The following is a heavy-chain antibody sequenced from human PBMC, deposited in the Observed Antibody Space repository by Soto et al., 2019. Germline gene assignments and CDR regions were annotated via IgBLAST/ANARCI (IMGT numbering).Heavy chain of an antibody. Sequence: VHLVQSGAEVKKPGASVKVSCRASGYTFTSDAMHWVRQAPGQGLEWLGWINVGTGYTTFSQTFQGRVSITRVTYASTAYMELSSLRSEDTAIYYCARAGAWGSNYDDAAFDAWGQGKKVTVSS. V-gene: IGHV1-3*01. D-gene: IGHD3-22*01. CDR1: GYTFTSDA. CDR3: ARAGAWGSNYDDAAFDA. J-gene: IGHJ3*01. CDR2: INVGTGYT.